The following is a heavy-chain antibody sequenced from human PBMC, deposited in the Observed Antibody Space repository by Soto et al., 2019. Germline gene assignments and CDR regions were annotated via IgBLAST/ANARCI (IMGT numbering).Heavy chain of an antibody. D-gene: IGHD6-13*01. CDR3: ARGFGSSWTTFAS. J-gene: IGHJ4*02. Sequence: PSETLSLTSAVYGGSFSGYYWSWIRQPPGKGLQWIGKINHSGSTNSNPSLKSRVTISVDTSKNHFSLKLGSVTAADTAVFFCARGFGSSWTTFASWGQGTLVTVSS. CDR2: INHSGST. V-gene: IGHV4-34*01. CDR1: GGSFSGYY.